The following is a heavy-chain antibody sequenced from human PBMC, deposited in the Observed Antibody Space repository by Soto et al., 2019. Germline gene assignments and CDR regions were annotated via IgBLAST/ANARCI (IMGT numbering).Heavy chain of an antibody. J-gene: IGHJ4*02. D-gene: IGHD5-18*01. CDR3: ARISGYSYGLPPYFDY. CDR2: IYYSGST. V-gene: IGHV4-61*01. Sequence: SETLSLTCTVSGGSVSSGSYYWSWNQKPPGKGLEWIGYIYYSGSTNYNPSLKSRVTISVDTSKNQFSLKLSSVTAADTAVYYCARISGYSYGLPPYFDYWGQGTLVTVSS. CDR1: GGSVSSGSYY.